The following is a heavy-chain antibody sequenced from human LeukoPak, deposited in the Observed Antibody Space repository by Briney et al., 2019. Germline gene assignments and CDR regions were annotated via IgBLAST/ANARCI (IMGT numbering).Heavy chain of an antibody. Sequence: GGSLRLSCAAPGFSFSIYAMRWVRQAPGRGLGWVSLISGRGGGTYYADSVKGWFTISRDNSKNTLYLQMNSLRAEDTAVSYCAKDRDDYVWGSYLGAFDIWVQGTMVTVSS. V-gene: IGHV3-23*01. D-gene: IGHD3-16*01. J-gene: IGHJ3*02. CDR1: GFSFSIYA. CDR2: ISGRGGGT. CDR3: AKDRDDYVWGSYLGAFDI.